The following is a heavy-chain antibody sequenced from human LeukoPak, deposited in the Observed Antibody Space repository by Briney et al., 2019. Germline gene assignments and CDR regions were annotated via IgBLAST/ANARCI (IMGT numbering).Heavy chain of an antibody. CDR3: ATRLDRISDAFDI. Sequence: GRSLRLSCAASGFTFSSYAISWVRQAPGQGLEWMGGIIPIFGTANYAQKFQGRVTITADESTSTAYMELSSLRSEDTAVYYCATRLDRISDAFDIWGQGTMVTVSS. CDR1: GFTFSSYA. V-gene: IGHV1-69*01. J-gene: IGHJ3*02. D-gene: IGHD2-15*01. CDR2: IIPIFGTA.